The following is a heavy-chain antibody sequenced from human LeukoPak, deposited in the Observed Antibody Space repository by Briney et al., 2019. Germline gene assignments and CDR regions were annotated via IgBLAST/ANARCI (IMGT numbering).Heavy chain of an antibody. J-gene: IGHJ4*02. CDR1: GFTVSSNY. Sequence: GGSLRLSCAASGFTVSSNYMSWVRQAPGKGLEWVSVIYSGGSTYYADSVKGRFTISRDNSKNTLYLQMNSLRAEDTAVYYCAKQWERAEYYFDYWGQGTLVTVSS. D-gene: IGHD1-26*01. V-gene: IGHV3-66*01. CDR3: AKQWERAEYYFDY. CDR2: IYSGGST.